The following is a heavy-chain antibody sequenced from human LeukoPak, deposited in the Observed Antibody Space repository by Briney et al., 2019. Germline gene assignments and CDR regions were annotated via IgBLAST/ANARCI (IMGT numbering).Heavy chain of an antibody. CDR2: INPNSGCT. Sequence: GASVKVSCKASGYTFTGYYMHWVRQAPGQGLEWIGWINPNSGCTNYAQKFQGRVTMTRDTSISTASVELSTLSSDDTAVYHCARALFHSSPALGHWGQGTLVTVPS. CDR3: ARALFHSSPALGH. D-gene: IGHD3-22*01. J-gene: IGHJ1*01. V-gene: IGHV1-2*02. CDR1: GYTFTGYY.